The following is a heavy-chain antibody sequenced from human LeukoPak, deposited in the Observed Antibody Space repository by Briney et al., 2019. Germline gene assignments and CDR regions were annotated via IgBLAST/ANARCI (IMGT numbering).Heavy chain of an antibody. Sequence: GGSLRLSCAASGFTFSTYAMSWVRQAPGKGLEWVSVVSGTGGRTYYADSAKGRFTIYRDNSKNTQYLQMNSLRAEDTAVYYCATSWGPDTSAFRWGRDGMDVWGQGTTVIVS. D-gene: IGHD3-16*01. V-gene: IGHV3-23*01. CDR2: VSGTGGRT. CDR3: ATSWGPDTSAFRWGRDGMDV. J-gene: IGHJ6*02. CDR1: GFTFSTYA.